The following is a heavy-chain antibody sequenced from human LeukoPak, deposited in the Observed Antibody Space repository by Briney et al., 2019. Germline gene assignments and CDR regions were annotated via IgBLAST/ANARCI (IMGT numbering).Heavy chain of an antibody. CDR1: GYFISSGYY. CDR2: IYHSGST. J-gene: IGHJ4*02. CDR3: ARRVAAAGYYFDY. Sequence: SETLSLTCAVSGYFISSGYYWGWIRQPPGKGLEWIGSIYHSGSTYYNPSLKSRVTISVDTSKNQFSLKLSSVTAADTAVYYCARRVAAAGYYFDYWGQGTLVTVSS. D-gene: IGHD6-13*01. V-gene: IGHV4-38-2*01.